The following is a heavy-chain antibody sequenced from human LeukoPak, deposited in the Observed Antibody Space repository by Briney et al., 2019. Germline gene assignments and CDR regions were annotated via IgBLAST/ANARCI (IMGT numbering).Heavy chain of an antibody. V-gene: IGHV3-30-3*01. CDR1: GFTFSSYA. Sequence: GGSLRLSRAASGFTFSSYAMHWVRQAPGKGLEWVAVISYDGSNKYYADSVKGRFTISRDNSKNTLYLQMNSLRAEDTAVYYCALLQLWSYWGQGTLVTVSS. CDR3: ALLQLWSY. CDR2: ISYDGSNK. D-gene: IGHD5-18*01. J-gene: IGHJ4*02.